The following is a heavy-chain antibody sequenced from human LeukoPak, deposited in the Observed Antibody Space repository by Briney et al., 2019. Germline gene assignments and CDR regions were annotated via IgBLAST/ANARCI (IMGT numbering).Heavy chain of an antibody. J-gene: IGHJ6*03. CDR1: GGSVSSYY. CDR2: IYYSGST. Sequence: PSETLSLTCTVSGGSVSSYYWSWIRQPPGKGLEWIGYIYYSGSTNYNPSLKSRVTISVDTSKNQFSLKLSSVTAADTAVYYCARGEGQWLYYYYYYMHVWGKGTTVTVSS. D-gene: IGHD6-19*01. CDR3: ARGEGQWLYYYYYYMHV. V-gene: IGHV4-59*02.